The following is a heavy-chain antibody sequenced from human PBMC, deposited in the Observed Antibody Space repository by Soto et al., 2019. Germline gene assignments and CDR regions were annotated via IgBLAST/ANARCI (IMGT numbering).Heavy chain of an antibody. Sequence: SVKDSCRAGAGTFSSYSISGLRQAPGGGRQGRRGIIPIFGTANYAQKFQGRVTITADESTSTAYMELSSLRSEDTAVYYCARASRTAIVVVVAATGVYGMDVWGQGTTVTVSS. V-gene: IGHV1-69*13. J-gene: IGHJ6*02. CDR1: AGTFSSYS. D-gene: IGHD2-15*01. CDR2: IIPIFGTA. CDR3: ARASRTAIVVVVAATGVYGMDV.